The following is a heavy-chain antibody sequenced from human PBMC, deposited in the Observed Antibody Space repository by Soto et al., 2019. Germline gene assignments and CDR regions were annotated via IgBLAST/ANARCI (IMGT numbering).Heavy chain of an antibody. V-gene: IGHV1-69*06. D-gene: IGHD3-10*01. J-gene: IGHJ6*02. Sequence: QVQLVQSGAEVKKPGSSVKVSCKASGGTFSSYAISWVRQAPGQGLEWMGGIIPIFGTANYAQKFQGRVTITADKSTSTADMELSSLRSEDTAVYYCARSITMVRGVRVGYYYYYGMDVWGQGTTVTVSS. CDR3: ARSITMVRGVRVGYYYYYGMDV. CDR2: IIPIFGTA. CDR1: GGTFSSYA.